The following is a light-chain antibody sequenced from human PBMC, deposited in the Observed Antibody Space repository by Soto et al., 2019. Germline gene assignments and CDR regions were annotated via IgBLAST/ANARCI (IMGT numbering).Light chain of an antibody. Sequence: QSVLTQSPSASASLGASVKLTCTLSSGHSSYSIAWHQQHPEKGPRSLMKLNSDGSHTKGDGIPDCFSGSSSGAERYLIISSLQSEDEAEYYCQTWGTGIQVFGGGTKVTVL. V-gene: IGLV4-69*01. CDR2: LNSDGSH. CDR1: SGHSSYS. CDR3: QTWGTGIQV. J-gene: IGLJ2*01.